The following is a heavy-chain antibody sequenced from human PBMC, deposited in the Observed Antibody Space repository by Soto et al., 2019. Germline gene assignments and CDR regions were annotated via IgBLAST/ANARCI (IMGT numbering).Heavy chain of an antibody. V-gene: IGHV1-18*01. Sequence: ASVKVSCKASGYTFTSYGISWVRQAPGQGLEWMGWISAYNGNTNYAQKLQGRAAMTTDTSTSTAYMELRSLRSDDTAVYYCARDFLSYDFWSGYPSGPWGQGTLVTV. CDR1: GYTFTSYG. CDR2: ISAYNGNT. J-gene: IGHJ5*02. D-gene: IGHD3-3*01. CDR3: ARDFLSYDFWSGYPSGP.